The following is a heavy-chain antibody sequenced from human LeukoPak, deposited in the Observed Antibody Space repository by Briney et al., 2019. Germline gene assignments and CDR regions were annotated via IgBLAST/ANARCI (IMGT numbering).Heavy chain of an antibody. D-gene: IGHD6-19*01. J-gene: IGHJ1*01. V-gene: IGHV3-7*01. CDR2: IKQDGSEK. Sequence: PGGSLRLSCAASGFTFSSYWMSWVRQAPGKGLEWVADIKQDGSEKYYVDSVKGRFTISRDNAKNSLYLQMNSLRAEDTAVYYCARMDSSGWDEYFQHWGQGTLVTVSS. CDR3: ARMDSSGWDEYFQH. CDR1: GFTFSSYW.